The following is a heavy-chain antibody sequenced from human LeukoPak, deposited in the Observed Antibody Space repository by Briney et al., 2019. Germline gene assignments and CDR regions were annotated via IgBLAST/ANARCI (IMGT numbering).Heavy chain of an antibody. CDR2: ISSSASTM. V-gene: IGHV3-48*03. J-gene: IGHJ4*02. CDR1: GFTFSSYE. D-gene: IGHD3-22*01. CDR3: ARVGLEYYDSSGYDFLGEWVY. Sequence: PGGSLRLSCAASGFTFSSYEMNWVRQAPGKGLEWVSYISSSASTMYYADSVKGRFTISRDNAKNSLYLQMNSLRAEDTAIYYCARVGLEYYDSSGYDFLGEWVYRGQGTLVTVSS.